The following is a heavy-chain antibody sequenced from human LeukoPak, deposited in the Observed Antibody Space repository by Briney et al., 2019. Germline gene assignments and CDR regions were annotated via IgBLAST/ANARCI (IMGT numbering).Heavy chain of an antibody. CDR1: GFTVSSNY. V-gene: IGHV3-23*01. Sequence: GGSLRLSCAASGFTVSSNYMSWVRQAPGKGLEWVSAISGSGGSTYYADSVKGRFTISGDNSKDTLYLQMNSLRAEDTAVYYCAKGGKLMVYAALGYWGQGTLVTVSS. D-gene: IGHD2-8*01. CDR3: AKGGKLMVYAALGY. J-gene: IGHJ4*02. CDR2: ISGSGGST.